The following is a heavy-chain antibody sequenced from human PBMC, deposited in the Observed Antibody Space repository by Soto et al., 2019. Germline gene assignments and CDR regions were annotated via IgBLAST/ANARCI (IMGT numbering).Heavy chain of an antibody. D-gene: IGHD2-2*01. Sequence: PGGSLRLSCTVSGFAFKNYGINWGRQAPGQGLEWVSSISKSDYTYYSDSVRGRFTISRDNAKNSVSLQMNTLRVEDTAVYYCAREDSIIIPAVSDFWGQGTLVTVSS. CDR2: ISKSDYT. J-gene: IGHJ4*02. CDR1: GFAFKNYG. CDR3: AREDSIIIPAVSDF. V-gene: IGHV3-21*01.